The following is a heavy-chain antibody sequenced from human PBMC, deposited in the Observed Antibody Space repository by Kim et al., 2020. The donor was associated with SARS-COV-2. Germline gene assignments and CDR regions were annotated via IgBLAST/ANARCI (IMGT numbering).Heavy chain of an antibody. CDR3: AVRGVFDY. D-gene: IGHD3-10*01. J-gene: IGHJ4*02. CDR2: DSDT. V-gene: IGHV5-51*01. Sequence: DSDTSYSPSFQGQVTISADKSISTAYLQWSSLKASDTAMYYCAVRGVFDYWGQGTLVTVSS.